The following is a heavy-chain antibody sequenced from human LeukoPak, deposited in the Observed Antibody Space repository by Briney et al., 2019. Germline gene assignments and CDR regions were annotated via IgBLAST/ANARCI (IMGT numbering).Heavy chain of an antibody. J-gene: IGHJ4*02. Sequence: SETLSLTCTVSGGSISSSSYYWGWIRQPPGKGLEWIGGIYYSGSTYYNPSLKSRVTISVDTSKNQFSLKLSSVTAADTAVYYCARQDIAMVTAYWGQGTLVTVSS. CDR3: ARQDIAMVTAY. CDR1: GGSISSSSYY. D-gene: IGHD5-18*01. CDR2: IYYSGST. V-gene: IGHV4-39*01.